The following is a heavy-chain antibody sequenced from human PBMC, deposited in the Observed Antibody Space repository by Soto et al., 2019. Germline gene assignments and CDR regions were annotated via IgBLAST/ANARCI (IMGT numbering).Heavy chain of an antibody. CDR2: ISGSGGST. D-gene: IGHD3-3*01. V-gene: IGHV3-23*01. J-gene: IGHJ4*02. Sequence: EVQLLESGGGLVQPGGSLRLSCAASGFTFSSYAMSWVRQAPGKGLEWVSAISGSGGSTYYADSAKGRFTISRDNSNNTLYLQMNSLRAEDTAVYYCAKDPSRFSEGYWGQGTLVTVSS. CDR3: AKDPSRFSEGY. CDR1: GFTFSSYA.